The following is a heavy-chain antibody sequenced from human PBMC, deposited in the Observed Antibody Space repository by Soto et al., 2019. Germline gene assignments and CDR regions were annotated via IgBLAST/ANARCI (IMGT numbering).Heavy chain of an antibody. V-gene: IGHV1-58*02. CDR3: ATEEAYYDILTGYYSPDAFDI. CDR1: GFTFSNSA. Sequence: ASVKVSCKASGFTFSNSAIQWVRQTRGQRLEWIGWIVVGSGNTNYARELHGRVTITRDMSTSAAYMELSSLRSEDTAVYYCATEEAYYDILTGYYSPDAFDIWGQGTMVTVSS. J-gene: IGHJ3*02. D-gene: IGHD3-9*01. CDR2: IVVGSGNT.